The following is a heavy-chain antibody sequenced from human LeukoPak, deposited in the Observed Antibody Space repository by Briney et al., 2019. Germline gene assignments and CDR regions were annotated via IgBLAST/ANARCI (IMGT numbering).Heavy chain of an antibody. CDR1: GGSISSYY. CDR3: ARQSFRQLWLFDY. Sequence: SETLSLTCTVSGGSISSYYWSWIRQPPVKGLEWIGYIYYSGSTNYNPSLKSRVTISVDTSKNQFSLKLSSVTAADTAVYYCARQSFRQLWLFDYWGQGTLVTVSS. V-gene: IGHV4-59*08. J-gene: IGHJ4*02. D-gene: IGHD5-18*01. CDR2: IYYSGST.